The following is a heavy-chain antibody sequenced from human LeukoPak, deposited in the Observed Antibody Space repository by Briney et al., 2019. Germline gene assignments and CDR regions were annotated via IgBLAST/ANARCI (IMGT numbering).Heavy chain of an antibody. CDR1: GFTFSSYE. CDR2: ISSSGSTI. V-gene: IGHV3-48*03. CDR3: ARDRTRVPAAIPPDALDI. D-gene: IGHD2-2*01. J-gene: IGHJ3*02. Sequence: GGSLRLSCAASGFTFSSYEMNWVRQAPGKGLEWVSYISSSGSTIYYADSVKGRFTISRDNAKNSLYLQMNSLRAEDTAVYYCARDRTRVPAAIPPDALDIWGQGTMVTVSS.